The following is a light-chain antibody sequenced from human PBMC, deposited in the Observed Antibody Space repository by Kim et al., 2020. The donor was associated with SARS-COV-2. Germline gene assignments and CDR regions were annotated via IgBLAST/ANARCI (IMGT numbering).Light chain of an antibody. V-gene: IGLV1-47*01. CDR2: RNN. CDR3: AAWDDSLSGQV. CDR1: SSNIGSNY. J-gene: IGLJ1*01. Sequence: VLTQPPSASGTPGLRVTISCSGSSSNIGSNYVYWYQQLPGTAPKLLIYRNNQRPSGVPDRFSGSKSGTSASLAISGLRSEDEADYYCAAWDDSLSGQVFGTGTKVTVL.